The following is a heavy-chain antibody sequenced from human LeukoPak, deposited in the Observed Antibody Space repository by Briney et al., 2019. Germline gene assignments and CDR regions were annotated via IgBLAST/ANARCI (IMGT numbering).Heavy chain of an antibody. Sequence: SETLSLTCAVYGGSFSGYYWSWIRQPPGKGLEWIGSIYYSGSTYYNPSLKSRVTISVDTSKNQFSLKLSSVTAADTAVYYCARDGRDGTVAFDIWGQGTMVTVSS. J-gene: IGHJ3*02. D-gene: IGHD4-17*01. CDR2: IYYSGST. CDR1: GGSFSGYY. CDR3: ARDGRDGTVAFDI. V-gene: IGHV4-34*01.